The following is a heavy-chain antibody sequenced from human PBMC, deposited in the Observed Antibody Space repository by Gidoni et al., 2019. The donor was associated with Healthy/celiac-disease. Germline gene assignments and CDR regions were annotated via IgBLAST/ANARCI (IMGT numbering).Heavy chain of an antibody. CDR2: IYWDDDK. V-gene: IGHV2-5*02. D-gene: IGHD2-21*02. CDR1: GFSLSTSGVG. CDR3: AHHPQRRGGDGRFGMD. J-gene: IGHJ4*02. Sequence: QITLKESGPTLVKPTQTLTLTCTFSGFSLSTSGVGVGWIRQPPGKALEWLALIYWDDDKRYSPSLKSRLTITKDTSKNQVVLTMTNMDPVDTATYYCAHHPQRRGGDGRFGMDWGQGTLVTVSS.